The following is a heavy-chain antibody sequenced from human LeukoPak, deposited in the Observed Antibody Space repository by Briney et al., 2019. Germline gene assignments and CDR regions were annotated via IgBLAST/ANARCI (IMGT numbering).Heavy chain of an antibody. CDR2: ISYDGNDK. D-gene: IGHD3-3*01. J-gene: IGHJ4*02. Sequence: GGSLRLSCEGSAFIFSGHWMNWVRQTPGKGLEWVAVISYDGNDKYYADSVKGRFTISRDDSKDTLYLQMNSLRPDDTAVYYCATAGVAPGDYWGQGTLVTVSS. CDR1: AFIFSGHW. V-gene: IGHV3-30*14. CDR3: ATAGVAPGDY.